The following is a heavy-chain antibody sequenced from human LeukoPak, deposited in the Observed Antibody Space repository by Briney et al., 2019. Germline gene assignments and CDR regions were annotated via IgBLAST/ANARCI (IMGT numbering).Heavy chain of an antibody. V-gene: IGHV4-59*01. CDR1: GGSISGYY. D-gene: IGHD5-18*01. J-gene: IGHJ6*03. CDR3: ARTTEGGYTYDYFYYYYMDV. CDR2: IYYSGST. Sequence: SETLSLTCTVSGGSISGYYWSWIRQPPGKGLEWIAYIYYSGSTNYNPSLKSRVTISVDTSKNQFSLNLSSVTAADTAVYYCARTTEGGYTYDYFYYYYMDVWGKGTTVTISS.